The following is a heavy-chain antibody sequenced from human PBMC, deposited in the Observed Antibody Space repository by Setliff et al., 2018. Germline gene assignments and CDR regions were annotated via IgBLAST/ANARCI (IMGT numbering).Heavy chain of an antibody. CDR2: IFYTGST. V-gene: IGHV4-39*01. J-gene: IGHJ6*03. D-gene: IGHD6-13*01. CDR1: GDSISRSTYY. CDR3: ARQPYSTTYYYYYYYMDV. Sequence: SETLSLTCTLSGDSISRSTYYWGWIRQPPGKGLEWMGSIFYTGSTYYSPSLKSRVTMSIDTSKNQFSLNLNSVTAADTAVYYCARQPYSTTYYYYYYYMDVWGKGTTVTVSS.